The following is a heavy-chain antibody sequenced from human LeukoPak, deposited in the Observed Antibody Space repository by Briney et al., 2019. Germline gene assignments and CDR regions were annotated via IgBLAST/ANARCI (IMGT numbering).Heavy chain of an antibody. D-gene: IGHD3-22*01. Sequence: ASVKVSCKASGYTFTIYAMHWVRQAPGQRLEWMGWINAGNGNTKYSQKFQGRVTITRDTSASTAYMELSSLRSEDTAVYYCASETGDDSSGYYSSQLDYWGQGTLVTVSS. CDR3: ASETGDDSSGYYSSQLDY. J-gene: IGHJ4*02. V-gene: IGHV1-3*01. CDR1: GYTFTIYA. CDR2: INAGNGNT.